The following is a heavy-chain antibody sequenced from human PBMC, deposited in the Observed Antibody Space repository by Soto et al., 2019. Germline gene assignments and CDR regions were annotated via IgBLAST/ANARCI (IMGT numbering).Heavy chain of an antibody. D-gene: IGHD6-13*01. V-gene: IGHV4-39*01. Sequence: PSETLSLTCTVSCDSISTSSSYYWGWIRQPPGKGLEWIGSIYYSGSTYYNPSLKSRVTISVDTSKNQFSLKLSSVTAADTAVYYCARHAGEEESSSWYPYYYYYYGMYVWGQGTTVTVSS. CDR2: IYYSGST. J-gene: IGHJ6*02. CDR1: CDSISTSSSYY. CDR3: ARHAGEEESSSWYPYYYYYYGMYV.